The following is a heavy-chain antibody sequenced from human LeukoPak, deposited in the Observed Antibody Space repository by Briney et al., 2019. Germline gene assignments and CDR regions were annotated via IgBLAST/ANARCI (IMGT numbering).Heavy chain of an antibody. CDR1: GYTFTGYY. CDR3: ARGPPRDYGSGSYYKDYYYGMDV. D-gene: IGHD3-10*01. V-gene: IGHV1-2*02. J-gene: IGHJ6*02. CDR2: INPNSGGT. Sequence: ASVKVSCKASGYTFTGYYMRWVRQAPGQGLEWMGWINPNSGGTNYAQKFQGRVTMTRDTSISTAYMELSRLRSDDTAVYYCARGPPRDYGSGSYYKDYYYGMDVWGQGTTVTVSS.